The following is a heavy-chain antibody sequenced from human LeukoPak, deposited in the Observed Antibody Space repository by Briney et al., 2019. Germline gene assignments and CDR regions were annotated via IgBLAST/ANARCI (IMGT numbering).Heavy chain of an antibody. CDR3: ALIAVAGQYSYYYGMDV. CDR1: GGSFSGYY. CDR2: INHSGST. D-gene: IGHD6-19*01. J-gene: IGHJ6*02. V-gene: IGHV4-34*01. Sequence: SETLSLTCAVYGGSFSGYYWSWIRQPPGKGLEWIGEINHSGSTNYNPSLKSRVTISVDTSKNQFSLKLSSVTAADTAVYYCALIAVAGQYSYYYGMDVWGQGTTVTVSS.